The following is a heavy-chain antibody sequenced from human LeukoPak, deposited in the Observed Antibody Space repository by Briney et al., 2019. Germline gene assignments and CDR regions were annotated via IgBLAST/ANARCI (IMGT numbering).Heavy chain of an antibody. CDR3: ASQTTVVTSATFDY. Sequence: GPSVKVSCKASGGTFSSYAISWVRQAPGQGLEWMGRIIPILGIANYAQKFQGRVTITADKSTSTAYMELSSLRSEDTAVYYCASQTTVVTSATFDYWGQGTLVTVSS. D-gene: IGHD4-23*01. V-gene: IGHV1-69*04. CDR2: IIPILGIA. J-gene: IGHJ4*02. CDR1: GGTFSSYA.